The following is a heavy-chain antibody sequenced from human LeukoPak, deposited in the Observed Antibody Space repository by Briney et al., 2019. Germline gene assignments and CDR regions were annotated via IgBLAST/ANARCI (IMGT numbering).Heavy chain of an antibody. D-gene: IGHD3-10*01. V-gene: IGHV3-23*01. CDR1: GFTFSSYA. CDR3: AKDQGLGYYYGSGGNDY. CDR2: ISGSGST. J-gene: IGHJ4*02. Sequence: PGGSLRLSCVASGFTFSSYAMTWVRQAPGKGLEWVSAISGSGSTYYADSVKGRFTISRDNSKNTLYLQMNSLRAEDTAVYYCAKDQGLGYYYGSGGNDYWGQGTLVTVSS.